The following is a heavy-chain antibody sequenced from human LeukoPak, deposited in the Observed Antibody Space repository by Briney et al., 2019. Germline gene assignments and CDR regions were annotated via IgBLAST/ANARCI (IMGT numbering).Heavy chain of an antibody. Sequence: GGSLRLSCAASGFTFSSYAMSWVRQAPGKGLEWVSGLGRSSKKYYADSVKGRFSISRDNSKDTVYLQMNSLRDEDTAIYYCVKDRPCDTCMPMDAWGQGTTVTV. CDR2: LGRSSKK. CDR1: GFTFSSYA. D-gene: IGHD2-2*01. CDR3: VKDRPCDTCMPMDA. J-gene: IGHJ6*02. V-gene: IGHV3-23*01.